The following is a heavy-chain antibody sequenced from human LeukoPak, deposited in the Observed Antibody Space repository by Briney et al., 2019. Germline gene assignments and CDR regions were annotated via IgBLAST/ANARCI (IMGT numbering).Heavy chain of an antibody. V-gene: IGHV4-34*01. CDR2: INHSGRT. CDR1: GGSFSGYF. Sequence: SETLSLTCAVYGGSFSGYFWSWIRQPPGKGLEWIGEINHSGRTNYNPSLKRRVTISVDTSKNQFSLKLSSVTAADTAVYYCARVPPSGKQWLSYDYWGQGTLVTVSS. CDR3: ARVPPSGKQWLSYDY. J-gene: IGHJ4*02. D-gene: IGHD6-19*01.